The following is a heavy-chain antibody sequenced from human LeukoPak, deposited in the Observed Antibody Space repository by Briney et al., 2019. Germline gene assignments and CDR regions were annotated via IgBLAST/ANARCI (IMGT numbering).Heavy chain of an antibody. CDR2: INLSGGRT. V-gene: IGHV1-46*01. D-gene: IGHD6-13*01. CDR3: ASRIAAAGTNDY. CDR1: GYTFTSYY. J-gene: IGHJ4*02. Sequence: ASVKVSCKASGYTFTSYYIHWVRQVPGQGLEWIEIINLSGGRTTYAQKFQGRVTMPRDTTTSTVYRELSSLRSEDTAVYYCASRIAAAGTNDYWGQGTLVTVSS.